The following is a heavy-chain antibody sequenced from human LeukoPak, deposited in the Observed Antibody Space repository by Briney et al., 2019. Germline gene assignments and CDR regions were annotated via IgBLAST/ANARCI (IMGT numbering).Heavy chain of an antibody. CDR3: AKRGDYYGSGSYYNSVYFDY. Sequence: GGSLRLSCAASGFTFSSYAMSWVRQAPGKGLAWVSAISGSGGSTYYADSVKGRFTISRDNSKNTLYLQMNSLRAEDTAVYYCAKRGDYYGSGSYYNSVYFDYWGQGTLVTVSS. CDR2: ISGSGGST. D-gene: IGHD3-10*01. V-gene: IGHV3-23*01. J-gene: IGHJ4*02. CDR1: GFTFSSYA.